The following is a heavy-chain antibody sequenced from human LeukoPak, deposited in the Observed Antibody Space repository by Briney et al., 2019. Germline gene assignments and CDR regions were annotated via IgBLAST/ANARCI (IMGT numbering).Heavy chain of an antibody. CDR3: ATVGYSSGWYYFDY. Sequence: GGSLRLSCAASGFTFSSYEMNWDRQAPGKGLEWVSYISSSGSTIYYADSVKGRFTISRDNAKNSLVLQMNSLRAEDTAVYYCATVGYSSGWYYFDYWGQGTLVTVSS. CDR2: ISSSGSTI. V-gene: IGHV3-48*03. J-gene: IGHJ4*02. CDR1: GFTFSSYE. D-gene: IGHD6-19*01.